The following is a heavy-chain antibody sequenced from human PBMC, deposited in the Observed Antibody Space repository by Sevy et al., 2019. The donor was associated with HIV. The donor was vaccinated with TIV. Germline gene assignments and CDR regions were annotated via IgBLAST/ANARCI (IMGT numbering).Heavy chain of an antibody. V-gene: IGHV3-15*01. D-gene: IGHD1-26*01. CDR1: GFIFSNAW. J-gene: IGHJ4*02. CDR2: IKSNADGGTP. CDR3: GYSEYGYYYDY. Sequence: SGCLRLSCGASGFIFSNAWMSWVRQAPGKGLEWVGRIKSNADGGTPDYAAPVKGTFSISRDDSINTLYLQMNSVRTDDTAVYYCGYSEYGYYYDYWGQGTPVLVSS.